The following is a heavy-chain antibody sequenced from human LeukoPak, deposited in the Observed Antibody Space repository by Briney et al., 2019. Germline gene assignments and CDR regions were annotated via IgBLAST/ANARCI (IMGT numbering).Heavy chain of an antibody. CDR1: GFTFSSNA. J-gene: IGHJ4*02. CDR3: ARGWDNNDSSGYSA. V-gene: IGHV3-30*04. CDR2: TSYDERNK. Sequence: PGGSLRLSCAASGFTFSSNAMHWVRQAPGKGLEWVAATSYDERNKYYGDSVRGRFTISRDNSKNTRYLQMNSLRVEDTAVYYCARGWDNNDSSGYSAWGQGTLVTVSS. D-gene: IGHD3-22*01.